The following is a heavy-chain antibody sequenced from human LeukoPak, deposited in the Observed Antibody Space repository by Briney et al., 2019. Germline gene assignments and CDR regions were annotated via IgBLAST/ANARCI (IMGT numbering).Heavy chain of an antibody. CDR3: ATGSGHYYDR. D-gene: IGHD3-22*01. CDR2: VHNDGNTK. V-gene: IGHV3-33*01. Sequence: GRSLRLSCAASGFTFSSYYMHWVRQAPGKCLEWVAVVHNDGNTKYFGDSVKGRFTISRDNSKNTLYLQMSSLTAEDTAVYYCATGSGHYYDRWGQGTLVTVSS. CDR1: GFTFSSYY. J-gene: IGHJ4*02.